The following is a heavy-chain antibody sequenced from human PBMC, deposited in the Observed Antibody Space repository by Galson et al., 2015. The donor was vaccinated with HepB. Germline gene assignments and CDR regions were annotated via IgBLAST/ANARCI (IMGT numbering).Heavy chain of an antibody. CDR2: IWFDGTNK. Sequence: SLRLSCAASRFTFSNHGLHWVRQAPGKGLGWVAGIWFDGTNKYYADSVKGRFTISRDNSKNTLYLQMNSLRAEDTAVYYCARSAYQLPPPVRFGMDVWGQGTTVTVSS. CDR1: RFTFSNHG. D-gene: IGHD2-2*01. J-gene: IGHJ6*02. V-gene: IGHV3-33*01. CDR3: ARSAYQLPPPVRFGMDV.